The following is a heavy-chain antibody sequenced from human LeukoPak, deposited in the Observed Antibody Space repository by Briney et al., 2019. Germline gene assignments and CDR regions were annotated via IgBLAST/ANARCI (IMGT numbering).Heavy chain of an antibody. D-gene: IGHD6-19*01. CDR2: IYHSGST. Sequence: PSETLSLTCAVSGYSISSGYYWGWIRQPPGKGLEWIGSIYHSGSTYYNPSLKSRVTISVDTSKSQFSLKLSSVTAADTAVYYCARAVGSGWYSDYYFDYWGQGTLVTVSS. J-gene: IGHJ4*02. V-gene: IGHV4-38-2*01. CDR1: GYSISSGYY. CDR3: ARAVGSGWYSDYYFDY.